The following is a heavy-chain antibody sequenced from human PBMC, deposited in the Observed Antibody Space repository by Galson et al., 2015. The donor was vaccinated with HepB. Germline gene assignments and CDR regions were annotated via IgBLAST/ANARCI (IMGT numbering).Heavy chain of an antibody. V-gene: IGHV3-64D*06. CDR2: ISSNGGST. J-gene: IGHJ6*03. CDR1: GFTFSSYA. Sequence: SLRLSCAASGFTFSSYAMHWVRQAPGKGLEYVSAISSNGGSTYYADSVKGRFTISRDNSKNTLYLQMSSLRAEDTAVYYCVKGGDYYDSSGYARKRYYYMDVWGKGTTVTVSS. CDR3: VKGGDYYDSSGYARKRYYYMDV. D-gene: IGHD3-22*01.